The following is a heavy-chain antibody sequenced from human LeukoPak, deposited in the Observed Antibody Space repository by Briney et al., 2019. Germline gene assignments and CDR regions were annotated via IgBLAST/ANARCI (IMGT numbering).Heavy chain of an antibody. CDR3: ARGPREKLWTRMFDC. J-gene: IGHJ4*02. Sequence: KASETLSLTCTVSGGSISSSSYYWGWIRQPPGKGLEWIGSIYYSGSTYYNPSLKSRVTISVDTSKNQFSLKLSSVTAADTAVYYCARGPREKLWTRMFDCWGQGTLVTVSS. D-gene: IGHD3-10*01. V-gene: IGHV4-39*07. CDR1: GGSISSSSYY. CDR2: IYYSGST.